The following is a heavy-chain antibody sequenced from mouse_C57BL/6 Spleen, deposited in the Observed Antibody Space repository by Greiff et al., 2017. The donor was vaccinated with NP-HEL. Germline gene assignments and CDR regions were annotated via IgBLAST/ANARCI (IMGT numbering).Heavy chain of an antibody. J-gene: IGHJ2*01. V-gene: IGHV5-17*01. D-gene: IGHD4-1*01. CDR1: GFTFSDYG. CDR3: ARPELGLHYFDY. CDR2: ISSGSSTI. Sequence: EVKLMESGGGLVKPGGSLKLSCAASGFTFSDYGMHWVRQAPEKGLEWVAYISSGSSTIYYADTVKGRFTISRDNAKNTLFLQMTSLRSEDTAMYYCARPELGLHYFDYWGQGTTLTVSS.